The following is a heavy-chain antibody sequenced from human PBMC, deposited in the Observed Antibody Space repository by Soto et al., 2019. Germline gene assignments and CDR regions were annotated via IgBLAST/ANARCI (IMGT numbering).Heavy chain of an antibody. CDR1: GFTFSAFP. J-gene: IGHJ4*02. V-gene: IGHV3-30*18. CDR2: ISYDGRNE. CDR3: TKGVVREPAYFDR. Sequence: GGSLRLSCAVSGFTFSAFPMFWVRQAPGKGLEWVAFISYDGRNEDYADSVKGRFTISRDNSKNTLYLQMNSLSSEDTAVYYCTKGVVREPAYFDRRGQGTLVTVSS. D-gene: IGHD3-10*01.